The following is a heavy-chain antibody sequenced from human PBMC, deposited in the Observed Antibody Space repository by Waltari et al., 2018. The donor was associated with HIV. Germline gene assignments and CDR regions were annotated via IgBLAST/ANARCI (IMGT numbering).Heavy chain of an antibody. D-gene: IGHD2-15*01. CDR3: ARRPYCSSASCYPSDARGAFDI. CDR2: IYYSGIT. Sequence: QLQLQQSGPGLVKPSETLSLICTVSGGSISPSGYYWGWIRQPPGKGLEWIGSIYYSGITYYNPSLKSRVTISADTSRNQFSLWLSSVTAADTAVYYCARRPYCSSASCYPSDARGAFDIWGQGTMVTVSS. CDR1: GGSISPSGYY. J-gene: IGHJ3*02. V-gene: IGHV4-39*01.